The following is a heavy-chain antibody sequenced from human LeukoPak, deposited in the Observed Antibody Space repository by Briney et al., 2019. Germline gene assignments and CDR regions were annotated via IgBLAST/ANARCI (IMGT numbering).Heavy chain of an antibody. CDR1: GFTYSNYA. CDR3: AREGWLDY. Sequence: PGGSLRLSCAASGFTYSNYAMNWVRQAPGKGLEWVSSISGSGGNTHYADSVKGRFTISRDNSKNTLDLQMNSLTVEDTALYYCAREGWLDYWGQGTLVTVSS. J-gene: IGHJ4*02. CDR2: ISGSGGNT. V-gene: IGHV3-23*01. D-gene: IGHD5-12*01.